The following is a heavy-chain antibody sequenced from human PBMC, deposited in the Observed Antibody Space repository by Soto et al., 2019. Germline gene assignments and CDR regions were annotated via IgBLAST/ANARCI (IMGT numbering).Heavy chain of an antibody. V-gene: IGHV3-30*03. J-gene: IGHJ4*02. CDR1: GFTFTSYG. D-gene: IGHD5-18*01. CDR2: ISYDGGLQ. Sequence: QAHLVECGGGVVQPGRTLRLSCAASGFTFTSYGMHWVRQAPGTRLEWVAVISYDGGLQHYADSVKGRFTISRDNSKNMVLLQMNSLRAEDTAVYYCVSDRGYGHASVPYSWGQGNLVSVSS. CDR3: VSDRGYGHASVPYS.